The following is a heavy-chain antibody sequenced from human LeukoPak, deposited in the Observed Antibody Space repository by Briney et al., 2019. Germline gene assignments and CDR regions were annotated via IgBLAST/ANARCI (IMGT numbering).Heavy chain of an antibody. CDR1: GYTFTEYY. J-gene: IGHJ4*02. CDR2: INPNSGGT. D-gene: IGHD3-10*01. CDR3: ARVVRGVHIDY. Sequence: ASVTVSFKASGYTFTEYYMHWVGQAPGQGGEGMGWINPNSGGTNYAQKFQGRVTMTRDTSISTAYMELSRLRSDDTAVYYCARVVRGVHIDYWGQGTLVTVSS. V-gene: IGHV1-2*02.